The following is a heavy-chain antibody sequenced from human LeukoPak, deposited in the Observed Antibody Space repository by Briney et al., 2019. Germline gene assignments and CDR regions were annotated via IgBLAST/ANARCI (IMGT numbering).Heavy chain of an antibody. CDR2: IDYSGST. CDR1: GGSISSSSYC. V-gene: IGHV4-39*01. Sequence: PSETLSLTCTVSGGSISSSSYCWGWIRQPPGKGLEWIGSIDYSGSTYYNPSLTSRVTISVDTSKNQFSLKLSSVTAADTAVYYCARHKDYYYSYMDVWGKGTTVTISS. J-gene: IGHJ6*03. CDR3: ARHKDYYYSYMDV.